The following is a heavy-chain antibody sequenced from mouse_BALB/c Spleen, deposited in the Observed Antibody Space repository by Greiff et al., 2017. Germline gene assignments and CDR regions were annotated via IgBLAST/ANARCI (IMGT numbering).Heavy chain of an antibody. CDR3: ARRWDGVYYAMDD. Sequence: VQLHQSGAELMKPGASVKISCKATGYTFSSYWIEWVKQRPGHGLEWIGEILPGSGSTNYNEKFKGKATFTADTSSNTAYMQLSSLTSEDSAVYYCARRWDGVYYAMDDWGQGTSVTVSS. CDR2: ILPGSGST. CDR1: GYTFSSYW. J-gene: IGHJ4*01. D-gene: IGHD4-1*01. V-gene: IGHV1-9*01.